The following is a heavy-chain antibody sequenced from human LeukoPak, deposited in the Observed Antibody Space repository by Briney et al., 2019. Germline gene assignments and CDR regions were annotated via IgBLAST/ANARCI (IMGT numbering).Heavy chain of an antibody. J-gene: IGHJ6*02. CDR3: ARDPGSPYSGIDV. Sequence: GASLKVSCTASGYTFTSYGISWVRQAPGQGLEWMGRISAYNGNTNYAQKFQGRVTMTTDTSTSTAYMDLRSLRSDDTAVYYCARDPGSPYSGIDVWGQGTTVTVSS. CDR1: GYTFTSYG. V-gene: IGHV1-18*01. CDR2: ISAYNGNT.